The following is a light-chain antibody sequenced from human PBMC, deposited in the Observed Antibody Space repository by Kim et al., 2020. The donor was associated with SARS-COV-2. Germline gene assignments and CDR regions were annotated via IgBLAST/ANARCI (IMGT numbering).Light chain of an antibody. CDR3: QQYGNSPHT. J-gene: IGKJ1*01. V-gene: IGKV3-20*01. CDR2: GAS. Sequence: EIVLTHSPGTLSLSPGERATLSCRASQSVSSSYLAWYQQKPGQAPRLLIYGASSRATGVPDRFSGSGSGTDFTLTITRLEPEDFAVYYCQQYGNSPHTFGQGTKVDIK. CDR1: QSVSSSY.